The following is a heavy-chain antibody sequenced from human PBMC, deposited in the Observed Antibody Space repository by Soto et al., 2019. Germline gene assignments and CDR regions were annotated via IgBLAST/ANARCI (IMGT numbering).Heavy chain of an antibody. D-gene: IGHD2-2*01. V-gene: IGHV3-30*18. CDR2: ISYGGSNK. CDR3: AKDNCISTSCYRLYNWFDP. J-gene: IGHJ5*02. CDR1: GFTFSNYG. Sequence: PGASLRLSCAASGFTFSNYGMHWVRQAPGKGLEWVAAISYGGSNKYYADSVKGRFTISRDNSKNTLYLQMNNLRAEDTAVYYCAKDNCISTSCYRLYNWFDPWGQGT.